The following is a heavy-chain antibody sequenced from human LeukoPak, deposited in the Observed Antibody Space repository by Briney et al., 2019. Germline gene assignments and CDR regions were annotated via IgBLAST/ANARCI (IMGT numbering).Heavy chain of an antibody. CDR2: ISSNGGST. D-gene: IGHD1-26*01. J-gene: IGHJ4*02. CDR3: AREAPGAHNHFDY. CDR1: GFTFSSYA. Sequence: GGSLRLSCAASGFTFSSYAMHWVRQAPGKGLEYVSSISSNGGSTYYAKSVKGRFTISRDNSKNMLYLQMGSLRAEDMAVYYCAREAPGAHNHFDYWGQGTLVTVSS. V-gene: IGHV3-64*01.